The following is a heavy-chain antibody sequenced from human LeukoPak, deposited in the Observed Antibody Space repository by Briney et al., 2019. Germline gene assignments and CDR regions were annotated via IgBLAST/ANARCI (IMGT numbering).Heavy chain of an antibody. V-gene: IGHV3-23*01. CDR2: ISGSGGST. CDR3: ARVAWYSGGWYGGPFDY. Sequence: GGSPRLSCAASGFTFSSYAMSWVRQAPGKGLEWVSGISGSGGSTYYADSVKGRFTISRDNSKNTLYLQMNSLRAEDTAVYYCARVAWYSGGWYGGPFDYWGQGTLVTVSS. J-gene: IGHJ4*02. CDR1: GFTFSSYA. D-gene: IGHD6-19*01.